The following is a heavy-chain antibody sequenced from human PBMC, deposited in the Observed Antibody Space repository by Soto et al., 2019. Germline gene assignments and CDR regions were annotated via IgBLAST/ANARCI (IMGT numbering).Heavy chain of an antibody. CDR1: GYSFTSYW. V-gene: IGHV5-51*01. Sequence: GESLKISCKGSGYSFTSYWIGWVRQMPGKGLEWMGIIYPGDSDTRYSPSFQGQVTISADKSISTAYLQWSSLKASDTAMYYCARGGVYFDSSGYYPSPFDYWGQGILVTVS. CDR2: IYPGDSDT. D-gene: IGHD3-22*01. J-gene: IGHJ4*02. CDR3: ARGGVYFDSSGYYPSPFDY.